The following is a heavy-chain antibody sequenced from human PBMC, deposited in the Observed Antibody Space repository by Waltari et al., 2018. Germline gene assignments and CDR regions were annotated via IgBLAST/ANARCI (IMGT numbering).Heavy chain of an antibody. J-gene: IGHJ6*02. CDR3: AKAVAGTSAHYYYGMDV. CDR1: GGTFSSYA. Sequence: QVQLVQSGAEVKKPGSSVKVSCKASGGTFSSYAISWVRQAPGQGLEWMGGIIPSFGTANYAQKFQGRVTITADESTSTAYMELSSLRSEDTAVYYCAKAVAGTSAHYYYGMDVWGQGTTVTVSS. D-gene: IGHD6-19*01. V-gene: IGHV1-69*12. CDR2: IIPSFGTA.